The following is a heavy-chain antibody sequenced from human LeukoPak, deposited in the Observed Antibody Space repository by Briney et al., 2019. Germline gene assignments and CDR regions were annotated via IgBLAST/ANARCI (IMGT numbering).Heavy chain of an antibody. V-gene: IGHV4-30-4*08. CDR1: GGSISSGDYY. CDR3: ARVSLSYGKYTADY. J-gene: IGHJ4*02. Sequence: SETLSLTCTVSGGSISSGDYYWNWLRQPPGKGLEWIGYIYYSGSTYYNPSLKGRVTISVDTSKNQFSLKLSSVTAADTAVYYCARVSLSYGKYTADYWGQGTLVTVSS. CDR2: IYYSGST. D-gene: IGHD5-18*01.